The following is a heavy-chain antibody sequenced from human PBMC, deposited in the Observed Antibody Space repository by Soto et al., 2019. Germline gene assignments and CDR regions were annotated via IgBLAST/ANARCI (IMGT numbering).Heavy chain of an antibody. J-gene: IGHJ6*02. D-gene: IGHD3-9*01. CDR1: GTSISSYH. Sequence: PSETLSLTCTVSGTSISSYHWSWIRQPPGKGLEWIGNIYYSGITSYNPSLKSRVTMSVDTSKSQFSLKLSSVTAADTAVYYCARDYSYDILTGYYSYYSVDVWGQGTTVTVSS. V-gene: IGHV4-59*01. CDR3: ARDYSYDILTGYYSYYSVDV. CDR2: IYYSGIT.